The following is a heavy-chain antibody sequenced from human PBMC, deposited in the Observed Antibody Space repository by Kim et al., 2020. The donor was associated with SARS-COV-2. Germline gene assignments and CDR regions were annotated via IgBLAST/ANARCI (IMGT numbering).Heavy chain of an antibody. Sequence: ASVKVSCKASGYGFTGHYMHWVRQAPGQGLEWMGWINPNSGGGTSYAHKFQGRVTMTWDTSIATAYMEVSRLRSDDTAVYYCARAGHGYILNFDYWGQGTLVAVSS. CDR2: INPNSGGGT. CDR3: ARAGHGYILNFDY. J-gene: IGHJ4*02. CDR1: GYGFTGHY. D-gene: IGHD3-9*01. V-gene: IGHV1-2*02.